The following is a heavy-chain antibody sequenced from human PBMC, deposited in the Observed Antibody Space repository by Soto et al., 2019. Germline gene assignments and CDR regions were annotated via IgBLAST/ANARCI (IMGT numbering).Heavy chain of an antibody. CDR2: ISGGGQAT. V-gene: IGHV3-23*01. D-gene: IGHD7-27*01. J-gene: IGHJ2*01. CDR1: GFTFFNYA. CDR3: ARKILGSTTRPEYWYYDL. Sequence: EVQLLESGGGLVQPGGSLRLSCAGSGFTFFNYAMNWVRHAPGQGLAWGSSISGGGQATFFPDSVRGRFTFSRDKSKNTVPLQMNSLGVEYTAVYYCARKILGSTTRPEYWYYDLWGRGTVVTVSS.